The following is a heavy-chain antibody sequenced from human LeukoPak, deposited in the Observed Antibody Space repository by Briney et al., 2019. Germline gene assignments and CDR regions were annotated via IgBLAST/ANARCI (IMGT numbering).Heavy chain of an antibody. CDR1: GYTLTELS. CDR3: ARAKYSGSYYLFDY. CDR2: FDPEDGET. Sequence: GASVKVSCKVSGYTLTELSMHWVRQAPGKGLEWMGGFDPEDGETIYAQKFQGRVTMTEDTSTDTAYMELSSLRSEDTAVYYYARAKYSGSYYLFDYWGQGTLVTVSS. V-gene: IGHV1-24*01. J-gene: IGHJ4*02. D-gene: IGHD1-26*01.